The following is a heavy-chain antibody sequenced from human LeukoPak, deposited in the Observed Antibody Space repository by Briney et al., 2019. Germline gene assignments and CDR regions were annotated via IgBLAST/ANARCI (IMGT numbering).Heavy chain of an antibody. J-gene: IGHJ4*02. V-gene: IGHV4-59*01. CDR2: IYYIGST. CDR1: GGSISSYY. CDR3: ARGDSSGWSGFAY. D-gene: IGHD6-19*01. Sequence: SETLSLTCTVSGGSISSYYWSWMRQPPGKGLEWIGYIYYIGSTNYNPSLKSRVTISVDTSKNQFSLKLSSVPAADPAVYYCARGDSSGWSGFAYWGQGTLVTVSS.